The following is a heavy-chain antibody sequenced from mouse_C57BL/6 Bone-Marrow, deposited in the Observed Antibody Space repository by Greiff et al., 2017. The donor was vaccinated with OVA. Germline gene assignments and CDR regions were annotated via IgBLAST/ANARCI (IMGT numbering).Heavy chain of an antibody. CDR1: GFNIKDYY. J-gene: IGHJ2*01. CDR2: IDPEDGDT. V-gene: IGHV14-1*01. D-gene: IGHD1-1*01. CDR3: TTALYYYGSTYYFDY. Sequence: DVKLQESGAELVRPGASVKLSCTASGFNIKDYYMHWVKQRPEQGLEWIGRIDPEDGDTEYAPKFQGKATMTADTSSNTAYLQLSSLTSEDTAVYYCTTALYYYGSTYYFDYWGQGTTLTVSS.